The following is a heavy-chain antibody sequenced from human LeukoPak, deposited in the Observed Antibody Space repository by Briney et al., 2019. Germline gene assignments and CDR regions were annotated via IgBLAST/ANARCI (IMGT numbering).Heavy chain of an antibody. D-gene: IGHD3-16*01. CDR3: ARDIYGYFDL. V-gene: IGHV3-7*01. J-gene: IGHJ2*01. Sequence: GGSLRLSCAASGFNFSLYWMSWVRQAPGKGPEWVATIREDGGEQYYADSVKGRFTISRDNAKNTLYLQMNSLRAEDTAVYYCARDIYGYFDLWGRGTLVTVSS. CDR2: IREDGGEQ. CDR1: GFNFSLYW.